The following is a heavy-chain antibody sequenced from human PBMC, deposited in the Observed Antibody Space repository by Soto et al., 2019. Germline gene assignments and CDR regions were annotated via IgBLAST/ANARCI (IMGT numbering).Heavy chain of an antibody. J-gene: IGHJ4*02. CDR1: GFTSSTYA. Sequence: QPGGSLRLSCAASGFTSSTYAMTWVRQAPGKGLEWVSTITISGGNTYYADSVRGRFTISRDNSKYTLYLQMNSLRAEDTAVYYCATESITMVRGITVFDSWGQGTLVTVSS. CDR2: ITISGGNT. D-gene: IGHD3-10*01. CDR3: ATESITMVRGITVFDS. V-gene: IGHV3-23*01.